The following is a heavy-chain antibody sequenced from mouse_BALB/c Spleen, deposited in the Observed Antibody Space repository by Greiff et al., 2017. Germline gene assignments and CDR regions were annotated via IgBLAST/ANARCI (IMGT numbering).Heavy chain of an antibody. CDR2: INPNNGGT. J-gene: IGHJ4*01. CDR3: ARLTGPYYYAMDY. V-gene: IGHV1-18*01. CDR1: GYTFTDYN. D-gene: IGHD4-1*01. Sequence: VQLQQSGPELVKPGASVKIPCKASGYTFTDYNMDWVKQSHGKSLEWIGDINPNNGGTIYNQKFKGKATLTVDKSSSTAYMELRSLTSEDTAVYYCARLTGPYYYAMDYWGQGTSVTVSS.